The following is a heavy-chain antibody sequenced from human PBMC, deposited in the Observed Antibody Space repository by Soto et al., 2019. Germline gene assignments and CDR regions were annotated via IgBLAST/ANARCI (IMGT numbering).Heavy chain of an antibody. CDR3: ARSGYSDGDPEVPDY. CDR1: GGSISSGDYY. J-gene: IGHJ4*02. Sequence: QVQLQESGPGLVKPSQTLSLTCTVSGGSISSGDYYWSWIRQPPGKVLEWIGYIYYSGSTYYNPAPKSRVTISVDTSKNQFSRKLSSVTAADTAVYYCARSGYSDGDPEVPDYWGQGTLVTVSS. CDR2: IYYSGST. V-gene: IGHV4-30-4*01. D-gene: IGHD5-18*01.